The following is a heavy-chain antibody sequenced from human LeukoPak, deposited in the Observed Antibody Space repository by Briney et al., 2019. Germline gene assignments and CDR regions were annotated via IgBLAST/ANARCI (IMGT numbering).Heavy chain of an antibody. CDR1: GFSISSGYF. V-gene: IGHV4-38-2*02. D-gene: IGHD6-19*01. CDR2: IYHSGRT. CDR3: ASNGIAVAGYYYYGMDV. Sequence: SETLSLTCTVSGFSISSGYFWGWIRQPPGKGLESIGSIYHSGRTYYNPSLKSRVTISVDTSKNQFSLKLSSVTAADTAVYYCASNGIAVAGYYYYGMDVWGQGTTVTVSS. J-gene: IGHJ6*02.